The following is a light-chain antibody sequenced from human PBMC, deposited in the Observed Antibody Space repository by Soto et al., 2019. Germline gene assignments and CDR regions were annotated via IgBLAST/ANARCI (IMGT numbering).Light chain of an antibody. Sequence: QSVLTQPPSASGCPGQSVAISCTGTSSDVGGYNYVSWYQQHPGKAPKLMFYEVNKRPSGVPDRFSGSKSGNTAPLPVSGRQVEDQADYACSSYAGISSVFGTGTKVTVL. CDR3: SSYAGISSV. CDR1: SSDVGGYNY. J-gene: IGLJ1*01. V-gene: IGLV2-8*01. CDR2: EVN.